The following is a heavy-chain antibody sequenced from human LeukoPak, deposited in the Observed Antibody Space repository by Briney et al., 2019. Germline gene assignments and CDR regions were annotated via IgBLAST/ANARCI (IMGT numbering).Heavy chain of an antibody. CDR2: ISYDGSNK. Sequence: GGSLRLSCAASGSTFSSYAMHWVRQAPGKGLEWVAVISYDGSNKYYADSVKGRFTISRDNSKNTLYLQMNSLRAEDTAVYYCARGSYGGNSDHYFDYWGQGTLVTVSS. CDR3: ARGSYGGNSDHYFDY. D-gene: IGHD4-23*01. CDR1: GSTFSSYA. V-gene: IGHV3-30*04. J-gene: IGHJ4*02.